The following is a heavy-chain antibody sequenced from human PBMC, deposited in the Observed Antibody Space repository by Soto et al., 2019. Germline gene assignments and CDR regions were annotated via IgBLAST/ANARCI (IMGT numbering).Heavy chain of an antibody. V-gene: IGHV3-30-3*01. J-gene: IGHJ4*02. CDR2: ISQDGGNT. CDR3: ARDLNARPY. CDR1: GFTFSGST. Sequence: GGSLRLSCAASGFTFSGSTFHWVRQAPGKGLEWMAVISQDGGNTEYANSVKGRFTISRDKSKNTLYLQMNSLTDEDTAVYYCARDLNARPYWGRGTLVTVSS.